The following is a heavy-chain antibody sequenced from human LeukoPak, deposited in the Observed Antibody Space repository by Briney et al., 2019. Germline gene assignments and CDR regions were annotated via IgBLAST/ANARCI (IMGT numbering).Heavy chain of an antibody. CDR3: ARHRGRSDHAFDI. CDR1: GGSFSGYY. CDR2: IYYSGST. Sequence: SETLSLTCAVYGGSFSGYYWSWIRQPPGKGLEWIGSIYYSGSTYYNPSLKSRVTISVDTSKNQFSLKLSSVTAADTAVYYCARHRGRSDHAFDIWGQGTMVTVSS. D-gene: IGHD2-15*01. V-gene: IGHV4-34*01. J-gene: IGHJ3*02.